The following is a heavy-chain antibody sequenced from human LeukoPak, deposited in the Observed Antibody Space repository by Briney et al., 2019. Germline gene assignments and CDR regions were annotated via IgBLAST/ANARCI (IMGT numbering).Heavy chain of an antibody. CDR2: FHHSGST. D-gene: IGHD2-2*01. V-gene: IGHV4-59*01. J-gene: IGHJ4*02. CDR3: SGACLPEKNHF. CDR1: GGSISSYY. Sequence: SETLSLTCTVSGGSISSYYWTWIRQSPGKGLEWIGFFHHSGSTNYNPSFKTRATISADTSNNHFSLRLTSVTAADTAVYYCSGACLPEKNHFWVQGTLDTVSA.